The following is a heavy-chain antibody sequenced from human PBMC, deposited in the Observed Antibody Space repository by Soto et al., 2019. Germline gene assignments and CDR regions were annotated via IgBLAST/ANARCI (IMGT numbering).Heavy chain of an antibody. V-gene: IGHV3-23*01. D-gene: IGHD3-10*01. Sequence: EVQLLESGGGLVQPGGSLRLSCAASGFTFSSYAMRWVRQAPGKGLEWVSAISGSGGSTYYADSVKGRFTISRDNSKNTLYLQMNSLRAEDTAVYYCANAPLWFGEFRDYWGQGTLVTVSS. CDR1: GFTFSSYA. J-gene: IGHJ4*02. CDR3: ANAPLWFGEFRDY. CDR2: ISGSGGST.